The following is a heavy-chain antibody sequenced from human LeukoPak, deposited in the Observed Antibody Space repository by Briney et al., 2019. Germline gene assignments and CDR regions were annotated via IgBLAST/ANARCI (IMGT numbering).Heavy chain of an antibody. CDR1: GFTFSSYA. CDR3: ASSQYLDC. Sequence: GGSLRLSCAASGFTFSSYAMHWVRQAPGKGLEWVAVISYDGSNKYYADSVKGRFTISRDNSKNTLYLQMNSLRAEDTAIYYCASSQYLDCWGQGTLVTVSS. J-gene: IGHJ4*02. CDR2: ISYDGSNK. V-gene: IGHV3-30-3*01.